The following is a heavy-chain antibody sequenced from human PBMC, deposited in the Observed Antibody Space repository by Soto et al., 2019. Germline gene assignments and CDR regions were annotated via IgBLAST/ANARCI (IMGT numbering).Heavy chain of an antibody. CDR3: ARQSRYDSSGYYSFDP. CDR2: ISAYNGNT. V-gene: IGHV1-18*04. CDR1: GYTFTSYG. D-gene: IGHD3-22*01. J-gene: IGHJ5*02. Sequence: ASVKVSCKASGYTFTSYGISWVRQAPGQGLEWMGWISAYNGNTNYAQKLQGRVTMTTDTSTSTAYMELRSLRSDDTAVYYCARQSRYDSSGYYSFDPWGQGTLVTVSS.